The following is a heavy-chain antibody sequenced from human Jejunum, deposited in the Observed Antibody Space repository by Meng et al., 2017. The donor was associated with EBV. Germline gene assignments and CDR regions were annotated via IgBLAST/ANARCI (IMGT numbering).Heavy chain of an antibody. CDR3: AKDSPQSSKWADFDY. Sequence: EVQLVESXXGLVQXGGSWRPSCAVSGFTFDSYDMRWVRQAPGKGLEWVSSITRGGRDTFYADSVKGRFTISRDNSRNTLYLQTSSLRGDDTAVYYCAKDSPQSSKWADFDYWGQGTLVTVSS. CDR1: GFTFDSYD. V-gene: IGHV3-23*04. CDR2: ITRGGRDT. D-gene: IGHD6-13*01. J-gene: IGHJ4*02.